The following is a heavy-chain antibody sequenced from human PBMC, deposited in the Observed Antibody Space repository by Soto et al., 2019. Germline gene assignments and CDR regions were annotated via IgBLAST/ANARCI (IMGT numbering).Heavy chain of an antibody. Sequence: GGSLRLSCAASGFTFSSYAMHWVRQAPGKGLEWVAVISYDGSNKYYAESVKGRFTISRDNSKNTLYLQMNSLRAEDTDVYYCARESSEYSSSWYLDYWGQGTLVTVSS. CDR1: GFTFSSYA. D-gene: IGHD6-13*01. V-gene: IGHV3-30-3*01. CDR3: ARESSEYSSSWYLDY. J-gene: IGHJ4*02. CDR2: ISYDGSNK.